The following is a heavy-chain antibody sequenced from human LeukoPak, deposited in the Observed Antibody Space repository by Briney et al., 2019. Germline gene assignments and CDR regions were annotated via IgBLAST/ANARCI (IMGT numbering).Heavy chain of an antibody. CDR1: GYSISIGYY. Sequence: SETLSLTCTVSGYSISIGYYWGWIRQPPGKGLEWIGSIYHSGSTYYNPSPKSRVTISVDTSKNQFSLKLSSVTAADTAVYYCARGPLEWLLRTYYYYMDVWGKGTTVTVSS. CDR3: ARGPLEWLLRTYYYYMDV. V-gene: IGHV4-38-2*02. D-gene: IGHD3-3*01. J-gene: IGHJ6*03. CDR2: IYHSGST.